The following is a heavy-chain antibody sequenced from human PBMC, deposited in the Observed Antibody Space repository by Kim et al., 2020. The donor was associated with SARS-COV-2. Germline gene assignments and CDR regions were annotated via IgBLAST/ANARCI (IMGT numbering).Heavy chain of an antibody. CDR1: GDSVSVYY. CDR2: FNPSGST. CDR3: ARELRDSFDI. D-gene: IGHD3-16*01. V-gene: IGHV4-4*07. Sequence: SETLSLTCSVSGDSVSVYYWSWIRQPAGKTLEWIGHFNPSGSTKYNPSLKSRATVSIDASKNQFSLKLSSVTAADTAVYYCARELRDSFDIWGQGTMVTVSS. J-gene: IGHJ3*02.